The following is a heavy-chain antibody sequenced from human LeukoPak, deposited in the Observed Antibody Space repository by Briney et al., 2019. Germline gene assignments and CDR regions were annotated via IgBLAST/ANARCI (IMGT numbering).Heavy chain of an antibody. V-gene: IGHV1-8*02. CDR3: ARGSYGSGSYYNV. D-gene: IGHD3-10*01. CDR2: MNPNSGNT. J-gene: IGHJ4*02. Sequence: ASVKVSCTASGYTFTNFGITWVRQATGQGLEWMGWMNPNSGNTGYAQKFQGRVTMTRNTSISTAYMELSSLRSEDTAVYYCARGSYGSGSYYNVWGQGTLVTVSS. CDR1: GYTFTNFG.